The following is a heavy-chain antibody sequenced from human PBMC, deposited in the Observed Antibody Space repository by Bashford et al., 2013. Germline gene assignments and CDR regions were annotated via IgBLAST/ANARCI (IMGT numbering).Heavy chain of an antibody. CDR1: GGTFSSYA. V-gene: IGHV1-69*13. J-gene: IGHJ4*02. CDR3: ARDGGRTSHSFDY. D-gene: IGHD1-14*01. Sequence: SVKVSCKASGGTFSSYAISWVRQAPGQGLEWMGGIIPIFGTANYAQKFQGRVTITADESTSTAYMELSSLRSEDTAVYYCARDGGRTSHSFDYWGQGTLVTVSS. CDR2: IIPIFGTA.